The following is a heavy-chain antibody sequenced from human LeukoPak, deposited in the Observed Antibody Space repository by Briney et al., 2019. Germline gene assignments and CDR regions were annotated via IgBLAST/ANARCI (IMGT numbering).Heavy chain of an antibody. J-gene: IGHJ3*02. D-gene: IGHD3-10*01. CDR2: IYYSGST. CDR1: GGSISSYY. CDR3: ARDRDGFGGSHAFDI. V-gene: IGHV4-59*01. Sequence: PSETLSLTCTVSGGSISSYYWSWIRQPPGKGLEWIGYIYYSGSTYYNPSLKSRVTISVDTSKNQFSLKLSSVTAADTAVYYCARDRDGFGGSHAFDIWGQGTMVTVSS.